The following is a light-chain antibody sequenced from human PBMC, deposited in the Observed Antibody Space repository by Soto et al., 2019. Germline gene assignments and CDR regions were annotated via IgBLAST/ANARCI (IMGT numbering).Light chain of an antibody. J-gene: IGKJ2*01. CDR1: QSVSSY. CDR3: QQSSDWPPYT. Sequence: EIVLTQSPATLSLSPGERATLSCRASQSVSSYLAWYQQKPGQAPRLLIYDASNRATGIPARFSGSGSGTDFALTIRSLVPEDFVFYYCQQSSDWPPYTFGQGTKQEIK. V-gene: IGKV3-11*01. CDR2: DAS.